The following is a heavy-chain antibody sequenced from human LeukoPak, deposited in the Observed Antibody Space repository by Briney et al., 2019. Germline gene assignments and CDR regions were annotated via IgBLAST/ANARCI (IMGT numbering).Heavy chain of an antibody. V-gene: IGHV4-39*01. CDR3: ARLDSGDYFFDY. D-gene: IGHD4-17*01. CDR1: GGSISSGSYY. J-gene: IGHJ4*02. Sequence: SETLSLTCTVSGGSISSGSYYWGWIRQPPGKGLEWLGTVFYSGTTYYNPSLKSRVTISVDTSKNQLSLGLSSVTAADTAVYYCARLDSGDYFFDYWGQGTLVTVSS. CDR2: VFYSGTT.